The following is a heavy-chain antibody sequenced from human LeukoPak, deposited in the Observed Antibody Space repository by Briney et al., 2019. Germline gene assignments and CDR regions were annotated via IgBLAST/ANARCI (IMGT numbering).Heavy chain of an antibody. CDR1: GYTFTSYG. CDR2: IIPIFGTA. CDR3: ARDESGGYSYGLFDY. D-gene: IGHD5-18*01. V-gene: IGHV1-69*13. J-gene: IGHJ4*02. Sequence: SVKVSCKASGYTFTSYGISWVRQAPGQGLEWMGGIIPIFGTANYAQKFQGRVTITADESTSTAYMELSSLRSEDTAVYYCARDESGGYSYGLFDYWGQGTLVAVSS.